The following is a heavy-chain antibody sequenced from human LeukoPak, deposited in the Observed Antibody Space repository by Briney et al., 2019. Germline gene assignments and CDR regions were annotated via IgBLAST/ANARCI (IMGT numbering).Heavy chain of an antibody. J-gene: IGHJ4*02. CDR2: ISGSGGST. Sequence: GGSLRLSCAASGFTFSSYAMSWVRQAPGKGLEWVSAISGSGGSTYYTDSVKGRFTISRDNSKNTLYLQMNSLRAEDTAVYYCAKDQPQLIRHTLDYWGQGTLVTVSS. CDR1: GFTFSSYA. D-gene: IGHD2-2*02. V-gene: IGHV3-23*01. CDR3: AKDQPQLIRHTLDY.